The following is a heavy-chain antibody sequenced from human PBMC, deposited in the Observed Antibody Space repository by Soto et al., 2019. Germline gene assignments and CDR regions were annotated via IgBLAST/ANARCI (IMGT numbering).Heavy chain of an antibody. D-gene: IGHD5-12*01. CDR2: IYYQGNT. CDR3: GRLLFTGYVVL. Sequence: QLHLQESGPGLVKPSETLSLQCAVSGGSISSSSYYWGWLRQPPGKGLEWIGSIYYQGNTFINPSLRSRVTLADDTSADQFSLRLNSVTAADTAVYYCGRLLFTGYVVLWGRGTPVVVSS. J-gene: IGHJ2*01. CDR1: GGSISSSSYY. V-gene: IGHV4-39*01.